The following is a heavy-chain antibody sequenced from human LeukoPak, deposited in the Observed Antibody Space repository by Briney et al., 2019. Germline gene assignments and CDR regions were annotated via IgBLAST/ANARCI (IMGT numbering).Heavy chain of an antibody. D-gene: IGHD3-22*01. J-gene: IGHJ4*02. Sequence: GGSLRLSCAASGFTFSSYAMHWVRQAPGKGLEYVSAISSNGGSTYYANSVKGRFTISRDNSKNTLYLQMGSLRAEDMAVYYCAREGTPYYYDSSGSFDYWGQGTLVTVSS. CDR1: GFTFSSYA. V-gene: IGHV3-64*01. CDR2: ISSNGGST. CDR3: AREGTPYYYDSSGSFDY.